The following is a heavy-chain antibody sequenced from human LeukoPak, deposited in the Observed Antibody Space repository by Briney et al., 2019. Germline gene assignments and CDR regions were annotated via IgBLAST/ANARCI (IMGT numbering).Heavy chain of an antibody. J-gene: IGHJ4*02. CDR3: AGVLRSGLIDY. Sequence: GGSLRLSCAASEFTVNNNYMSWVRQAPGKGLEWVSTIYSAGSTNYADSVKGRFTISRDNSKNTMYLQMNSLRAEDTAVYYCAGVLRSGLIDYRGQGTLVSVSS. CDR1: EFTVNNNY. CDR2: IYSAGST. D-gene: IGHD4-17*01. V-gene: IGHV3-53*01.